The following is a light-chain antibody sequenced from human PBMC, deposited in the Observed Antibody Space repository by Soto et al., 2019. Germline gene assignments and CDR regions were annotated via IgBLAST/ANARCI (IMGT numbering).Light chain of an antibody. Sequence: IVLTQSPATLSLSPGERATLSCRASQRVSGNLAWYQQKPGQAPRLLMYGASIRATGFPDRFSGSGSGTEFTLTISSLEPEDAAVYYCQQRSNWPPITFGQGTRLEIK. CDR1: QRVSGN. J-gene: IGKJ5*01. CDR2: GAS. V-gene: IGKV3-11*01. CDR3: QQRSNWPPIT.